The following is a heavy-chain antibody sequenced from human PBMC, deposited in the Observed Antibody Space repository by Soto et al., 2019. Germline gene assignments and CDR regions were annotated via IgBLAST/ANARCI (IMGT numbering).Heavy chain of an antibody. CDR2: IYTTGNM. V-gene: IGHV4-4*07. CDR3: VRDRLNWFDP. J-gene: IGHJ5*02. CDR1: GASTAIYY. Sequence: QVQLLESGPGLVKPSETLSLKCTVSGASTAIYYWSWIRQSAGKGLEWIGRIYTTGNMNYNPSLRGRVTMSRDSSTNQVFLKLTSVTAADTAVYYCVRDRLNWFDPWGQGVLVTVSS.